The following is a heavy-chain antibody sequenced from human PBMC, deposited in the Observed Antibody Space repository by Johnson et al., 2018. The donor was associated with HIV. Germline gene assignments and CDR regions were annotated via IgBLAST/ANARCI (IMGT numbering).Heavy chain of an antibody. J-gene: IGHJ3*02. V-gene: IGHV3-15*01. CDR3: TTDEPGYSSNRDVFDI. CDR1: GFTFNYAW. Sequence: VQLVESGGGLVKPGGSLRLSCAASGFTFNYAWMTWVRQAPGKGLEWVGRVKSKANGGTIDSAAPVKGRFTISRDDSKNTLYLQMDSLKTEDTAVYYCTTDEPGYSSNRDVFDIWGQGTMVTVSS. CDR2: VKSKANGGTI. D-gene: IGHD6-13*01.